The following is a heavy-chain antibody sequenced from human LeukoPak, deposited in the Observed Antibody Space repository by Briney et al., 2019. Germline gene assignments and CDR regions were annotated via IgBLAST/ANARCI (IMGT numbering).Heavy chain of an antibody. V-gene: IGHV3-48*03. Sequence: PGGSLRLSCAASGFTFSSYEMNWVRQAPGKGLEWVSYISSSGSTIYYADSVKGRFTISRDNAKNSLYLQMNSLRAEDTAVYYCARELNPDYSVYYYMDVWGKGTTVTISS. CDR1: GFTFSSYE. D-gene: IGHD4/OR15-4a*01. CDR2: ISSSGSTI. J-gene: IGHJ6*03. CDR3: ARELNPDYSVYYYMDV.